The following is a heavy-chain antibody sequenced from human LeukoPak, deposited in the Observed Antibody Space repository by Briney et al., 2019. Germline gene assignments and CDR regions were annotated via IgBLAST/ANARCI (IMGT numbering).Heavy chain of an antibody. CDR3: ARHACCGTYPFST. V-gene: IGHV4-59*08. Sequence: SETLSLTCTVSGVSISGISWSWIRQPPGKAVEGVGYLYDSGSNSYNPPLKSRVSISGATSSNQFSLNLTSVTAADTAVYYCARHACCGTYPFSTWGEGALVPVSS. CDR2: LYDSGSN. CDR1: GVSISGIS. J-gene: IGHJ5*02. D-gene: IGHD2-21*01.